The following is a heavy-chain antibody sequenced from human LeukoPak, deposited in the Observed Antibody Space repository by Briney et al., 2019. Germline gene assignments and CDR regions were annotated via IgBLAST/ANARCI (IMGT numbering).Heavy chain of an antibody. D-gene: IGHD3-3*01. V-gene: IGHV3-53*01. CDR2: IYSGGST. J-gene: IGHJ3*02. CDR3: ARKRVESVRPLDAFDI. Sequence: GGSLRLSCAASGFTVSSNYMSWVRQAPGKGLEWVSVIYSGGSTYYADSVKGRFTISRDNSKNTLYLQMNSLRAEGTAVYYCARKRVESVRPLDAFDIWGQGTMVTVSS. CDR1: GFTVSSNY.